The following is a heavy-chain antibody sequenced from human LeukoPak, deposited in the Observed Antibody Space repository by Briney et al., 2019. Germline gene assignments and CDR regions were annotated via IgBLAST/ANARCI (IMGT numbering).Heavy chain of an antibody. CDR1: GFTFISYG. J-gene: IGHJ4*02. Sequence: TGGSLRLSCAASGFTFISYGMHWVRQAPGKGLEWVAFIRYDGSNKYYADSVKGRFTISRDNSKNTLYLQMNSLRAEDTAVCYCARDAYYDFWSGYPRYFDYWGQGTLVTVSS. V-gene: IGHV3-30*02. D-gene: IGHD3-3*01. CDR2: IRYDGSNK. CDR3: ARDAYYDFWSGYPRYFDY.